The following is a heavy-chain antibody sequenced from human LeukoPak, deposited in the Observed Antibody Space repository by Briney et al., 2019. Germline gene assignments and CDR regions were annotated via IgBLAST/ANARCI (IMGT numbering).Heavy chain of an antibody. CDR1: GYTFTGYY. CDR2: INPNSGGT. J-gene: IGHJ4*02. Sequence: ASVKVSCKASGYTFTGYYIHWVRQAPGQGLEWMGWINPNSGGTNYALKFQGRVTMTRDTSISTAFMELSRLTSDDTAVYYCTGGATTPVYWGQGTLVTVSP. CDR3: TGGATTPVY. D-gene: IGHD5-12*01. V-gene: IGHV1-2*02.